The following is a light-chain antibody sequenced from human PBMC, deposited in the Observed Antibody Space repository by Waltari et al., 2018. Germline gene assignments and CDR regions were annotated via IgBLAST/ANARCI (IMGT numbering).Light chain of an antibody. V-gene: IGLV1-40*01. CDR3: QSYDSYWGVV. CDR2: NNN. J-gene: IGLJ3*02. Sequence: QSVLTQPPSVSGAPGQRVTISCTGSGANFGAGFDVPWYQQLPGGVPKLLISNNNKRPSGVSERFSASKSGTSASLAITGLQAEDEGDYFCQSYDSYWGVVFGGGTKLTVL. CDR1: GANFGAGFD.